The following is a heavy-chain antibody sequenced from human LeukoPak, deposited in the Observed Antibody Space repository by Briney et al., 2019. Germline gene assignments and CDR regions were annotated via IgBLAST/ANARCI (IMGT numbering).Heavy chain of an antibody. CDR2: FDPEDGET. D-gene: IGHD3-10*01. CDR1: GYTLTELS. V-gene: IGHV1-24*01. CDR3: ATDVFYGSGSYR. J-gene: IGHJ4*02. Sequence: ASVKVSCKVSGYTLTELSMHWVRQAPGKGLEWGGGFDPEDGETIYAQKFQGRVTMTEDTSTDTAYMELSSLRSEDTAVYYCATDVFYGSGSYRWGQGTLVTVSS.